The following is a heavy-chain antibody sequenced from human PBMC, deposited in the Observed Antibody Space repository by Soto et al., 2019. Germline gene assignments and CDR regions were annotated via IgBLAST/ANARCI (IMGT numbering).Heavy chain of an antibody. CDR1: GFTFSDYY. V-gene: IGHV3-11*01. J-gene: IGHJ6*02. D-gene: IGHD5-12*01. CDR3: ARTYGGYPPLYCGMDV. Sequence: QVHLVESGGDLVKPGGSLRLSCAASGFTFSDYYMNWIRQAPGKGLDWVSSISSRDNTIYYADSVQGRFTISRDNAKNSLYLQMNSLRAEDTAVYYCARTYGGYPPLYCGMDVWGQGTTVPVSS. CDR2: ISSRDNTI.